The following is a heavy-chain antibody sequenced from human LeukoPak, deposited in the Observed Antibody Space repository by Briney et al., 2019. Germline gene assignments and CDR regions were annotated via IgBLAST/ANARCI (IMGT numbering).Heavy chain of an antibody. V-gene: IGHV3-74*01. J-gene: IGHJ3*02. CDR1: GFTSSENW. CDR2: INRDGSST. D-gene: IGHD2-21*02. Sequence: GGSLRLSCAASGFTSSENWMHWVRQGPGKGLVWVSRINRDGSSTSYADSVKGRFTISRDNAKNTLYLQMNSLRAEDTAVYYCAKDQFMDCGGDCYLGAFDIWGQGTMVTVSS. CDR3: AKDQFMDCGGDCYLGAFDI.